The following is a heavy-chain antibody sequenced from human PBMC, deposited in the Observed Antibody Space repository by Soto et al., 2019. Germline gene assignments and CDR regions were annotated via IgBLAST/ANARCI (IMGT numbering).Heavy chain of an antibody. D-gene: IGHD3-22*01. J-gene: IGHJ4*02. CDR2: IYYSGST. CDR1: GCSISSSSYY. V-gene: IGHV4-39*01. Sequence: SETLSLTCTVSGCSISSSSYYWGWIRQPPGKGLEWIGSIYYSGSTYYNPSLKSRVTISVDTSKNQFSLKLSSVTAADTAVYYCARLRTDYYDSSGYYVFDYWGQGTLVTVSS. CDR3: ARLRTDYYDSSGYYVFDY.